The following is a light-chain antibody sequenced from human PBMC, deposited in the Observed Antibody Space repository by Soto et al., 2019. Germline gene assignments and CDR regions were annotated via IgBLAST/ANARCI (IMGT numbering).Light chain of an antibody. V-gene: IGKV3-15*01. CDR2: GAS. CDR1: QSVRSN. Sequence: ETAMTQSPVTLSVSPGERATLSCRASQSVRSNLAWYQQKPGQAPRLLIYGASTRATGIPARFSGSGSGTEFTLTISSLQSEDFAVYYCQQYNNWPPSTFGGGTKVDIK. CDR3: QQYNNWPPST. J-gene: IGKJ4*01.